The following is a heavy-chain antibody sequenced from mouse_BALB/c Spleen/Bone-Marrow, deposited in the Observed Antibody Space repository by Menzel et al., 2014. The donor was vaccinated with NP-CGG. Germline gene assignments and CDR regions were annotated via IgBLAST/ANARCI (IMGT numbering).Heavy chain of an antibody. CDR2: ILPGSGTT. CDR3: ASPSTAGEY. D-gene: IGHD1-2*01. J-gene: IGHJ2*01. CDR1: GYTFTTYW. V-gene: IGHV1-9*01. Sequence: QVQLQQSGAELMKPGASVKISCKATGYTFTTYWIEWVKQRPGHGLEWIGEILPGSGTTNYNEKFRGKATFTADTSSNTAYMQLSSLTSEDSAVYYCASPSTAGEYWGQGTTLTVSS.